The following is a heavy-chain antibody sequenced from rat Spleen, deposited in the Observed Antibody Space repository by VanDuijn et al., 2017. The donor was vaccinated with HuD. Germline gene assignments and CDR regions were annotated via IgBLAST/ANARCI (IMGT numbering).Heavy chain of an antibody. J-gene: IGHJ4*01. CDR1: GFTFSNYG. CDR2: LSYDGSST. V-gene: IGHV5-29*01. D-gene: IGHD1-11*01. Sequence: EVQLVESDGGLVQPGRSLKLSCAASGFTFSNYGMAWVRQAPTKGLEWVATLSYDGSSTYYRDSVKGRFTISRDNAKSTLYLQMDSLRSEDTATYYCARYGGYTEGDVMDAWGQGASVTVSS. CDR3: ARYGGYTEGDVMDA.